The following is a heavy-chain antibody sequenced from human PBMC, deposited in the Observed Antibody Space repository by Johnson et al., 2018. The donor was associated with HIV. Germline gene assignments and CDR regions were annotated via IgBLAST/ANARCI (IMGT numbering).Heavy chain of an antibody. CDR3: ARDPGNGGRPFDAFDV. V-gene: IGHV3-30*04. CDR1: ALSFSGYA. J-gene: IGHJ3*01. CDR2: VSYDSSNK. Sequence: LVESGGGVVQPGRSLRLSCTSALSFSGYAMHWVRQAPGKGLEWVAVVSYDSSNKYYADSVKGRFTISRDNSKNTVFLQMDSLRGEDTAVYYCARDPGNGGRPFDAFDVWGQGTMVTVSS. D-gene: IGHD4-23*01.